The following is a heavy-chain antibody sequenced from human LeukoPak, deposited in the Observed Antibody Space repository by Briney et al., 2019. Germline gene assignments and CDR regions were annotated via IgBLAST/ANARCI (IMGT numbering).Heavy chain of an antibody. D-gene: IGHD2-15*01. CDR3: ARSVVVVAAKAYYGMDV. V-gene: IGHV1-2*02. Sequence: ASVRVSCEASGYSLTAYYFHWVRQAPGQGLEWMGWVNPNSGGANYAQKFQGRVTMTRDTSISTAYMELSRLRSDDTAVYYCARSVVVVAAKAYYGMDVWGQGTTVTVSS. CDR1: GYSLTAYY. J-gene: IGHJ6*02. CDR2: VNPNSGGA.